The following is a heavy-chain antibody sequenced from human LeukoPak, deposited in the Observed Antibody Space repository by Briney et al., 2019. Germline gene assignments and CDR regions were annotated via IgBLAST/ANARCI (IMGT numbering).Heavy chain of an antibody. CDR2: IYYSGST. CDR1: GGSISSGDYY. D-gene: IGHD3-22*01. Sequence: SQTLSLTCTVSGGSISSGDYYWSWIRQPPGKGLEWIGYIYYSGSTYYNPSLKSRVTISVDTSKNQFSLKLSSVTAADTAVYYCARDHVQGDSSGYYYDWFDPWGQGTLVTVSS. V-gene: IGHV4-30-4*08. CDR3: ARDHVQGDSSGYYYDWFDP. J-gene: IGHJ5*02.